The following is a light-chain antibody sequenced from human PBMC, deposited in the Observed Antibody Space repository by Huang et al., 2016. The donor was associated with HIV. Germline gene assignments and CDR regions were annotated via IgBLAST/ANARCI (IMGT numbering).Light chain of an antibody. Sequence: IQLTQSPSSLSASVGDRVTITCRASQGISSYLAWYQQKPRKAPKLLIYAASTLQSGVPSRFSGSGSGTDFTLTISSLQPEDFATYYCQQLNPYSGTFGPGTKVDIK. CDR3: QQLNPYSGT. CDR2: AAS. CDR1: QGISSY. V-gene: IGKV1-9*01. J-gene: IGKJ3*01.